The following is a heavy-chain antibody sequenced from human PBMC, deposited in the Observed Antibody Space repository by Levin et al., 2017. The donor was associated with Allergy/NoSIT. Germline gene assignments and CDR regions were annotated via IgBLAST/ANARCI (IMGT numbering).Heavy chain of an antibody. Sequence: LSLTCAASGFTFDDYAMHWVRQAPGKGLEWVSGISWNSGSIGYADSVKGRFTISRDNAKNSLYLQMNSLRAEDTALYYCAKGLGWELLRVFGLVGGGIDYWGQGTLVTVSS. CDR1: GFTFDDYA. CDR2: ISWNSGSI. D-gene: IGHD1-26*01. CDR3: AKGLGWELLRVFGLVGGGIDY. J-gene: IGHJ4*02. V-gene: IGHV3-9*01.